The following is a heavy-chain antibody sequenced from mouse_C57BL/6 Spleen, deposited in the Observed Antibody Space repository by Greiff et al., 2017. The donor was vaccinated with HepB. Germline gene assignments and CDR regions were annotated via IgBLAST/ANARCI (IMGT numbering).Heavy chain of an antibody. Sequence: VQLQQSGAELVRPGASVKLSCKASGYTFTDYYINWVKQRPGQGLEWIARIYPGSGNTYYNEKFKGKATLTAEKSSSTAYMQLSSLTSEDSAVYFCARGNYGSSPWYFDVWGTGTTVTVSS. CDR3: ARGNYGSSPWYFDV. V-gene: IGHV1-76*01. J-gene: IGHJ1*03. CDR2: IYPGSGNT. D-gene: IGHD1-1*01. CDR1: GYTFTDYY.